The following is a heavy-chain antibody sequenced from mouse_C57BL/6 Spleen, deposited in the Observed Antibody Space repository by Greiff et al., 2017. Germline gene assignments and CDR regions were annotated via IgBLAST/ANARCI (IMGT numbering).Heavy chain of an antibody. CDR1: GYTFTSYG. CDR3: AREGDYAMDY. CDR2: IYPRSGNT. J-gene: IGHJ4*01. Sequence: VQLQESGAELARPGASVKLSCKASGYTFTSYGISWVKQRPGQGLEWIGEIYPRSGNTYYNEKFKGKATLTADKSSSTAYMELRSLTSEDSAVYFCAREGDYAMDYWGQGTSVTVSS. V-gene: IGHV1-81*01.